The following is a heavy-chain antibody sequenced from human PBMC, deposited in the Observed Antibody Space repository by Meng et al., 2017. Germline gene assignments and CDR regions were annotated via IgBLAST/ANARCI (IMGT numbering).Heavy chain of an antibody. V-gene: IGHV3-30*04. CDR1: GFTVSSYA. J-gene: IGHJ4*02. CDR3: ARDPLTYYGILTGYYPTNFDY. CDR2: ISYDGSNK. Sequence: GESLKISCAASGFTVSSYAMHWVRQAPGKGLEWVAVISYDGSNKYYADSVKGRFTISRDNSKNTLYLQMNSLRAEDTAVYYCARDPLTYYGILTGYYPTNFDYWGQGTLVTVSS. D-gene: IGHD3-9*01.